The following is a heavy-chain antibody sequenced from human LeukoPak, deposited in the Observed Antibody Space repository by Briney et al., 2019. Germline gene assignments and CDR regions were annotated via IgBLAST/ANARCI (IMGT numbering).Heavy chain of an antibody. CDR3: AKEIFCTQTTCQGNDAFHI. D-gene: IGHD3-9*01. V-gene: IGHV3-30*02. CDR2: IRYDGTTT. CDR1: GLTFSDFG. J-gene: IGHJ3*02. Sequence: GGSLRLSCAASGLTFSDFGMHWVRQAPGKGLEWVTFIRYDGTTTYYADSVKGRFTVSRDNSKNTVYLQMSSLKAEDTAIYYCAKEIFCTQTTCQGNDAFHIWGQGTVVTVSS.